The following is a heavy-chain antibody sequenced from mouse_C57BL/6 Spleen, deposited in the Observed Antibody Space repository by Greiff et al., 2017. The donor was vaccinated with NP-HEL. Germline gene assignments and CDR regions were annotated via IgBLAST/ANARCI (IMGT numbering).Heavy chain of an antibody. Sequence: DVKLVESGGGLVKPGGSLKLSCAASGFTFSSYAMSWVRQTPEKRLEWVATISDGGSYTYYPDNVKGRFTISRDDAKNNLYLQMSHLKSEDTAMYYCARIHYYGSSYPYYYAMDYWGQGTSVTVSS. V-gene: IGHV5-4*03. CDR1: GFTFSSYA. D-gene: IGHD1-1*01. CDR3: ARIHYYGSSYPYYYAMDY. J-gene: IGHJ4*01. CDR2: ISDGGSYT.